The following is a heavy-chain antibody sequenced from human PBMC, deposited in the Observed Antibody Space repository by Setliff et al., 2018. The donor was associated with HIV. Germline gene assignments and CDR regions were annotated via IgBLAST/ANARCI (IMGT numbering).Heavy chain of an antibody. D-gene: IGHD1-26*01. CDR3: ARPQYHHSSDAFDI. CDR2: IHPGDSNT. J-gene: IGHJ3*02. Sequence: PGESLKISCKGSGYSFTNYWIGWVRQMPGKGLEWMGIIHPGDSNTRYSPSFQGQVTISADKSINTAYLQWSSLRASDTTIYYCARPQYHHSSDAFDIWGQGTMVT. V-gene: IGHV5-51*01. CDR1: GYSFTNYW.